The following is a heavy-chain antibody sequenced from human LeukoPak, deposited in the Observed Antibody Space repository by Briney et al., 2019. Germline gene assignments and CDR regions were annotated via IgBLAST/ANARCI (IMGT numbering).Heavy chain of an antibody. V-gene: IGHV1-18*01. J-gene: IGHJ5*02. D-gene: IGHD3-22*01. CDR3: ARSGLTMIVPHHFDP. CDR1: GYTFTSYG. Sequence: ASVKVSCKASGYTFTSYGISWVRQAPRQGLEWMGWISAYNGNTNCAQKLQGRVTMTTDTSTSTAYMELSSLRSEDTAVYYCARSGLTMIVPHHFDPWGQGTLVTVSS. CDR2: ISAYNGNT.